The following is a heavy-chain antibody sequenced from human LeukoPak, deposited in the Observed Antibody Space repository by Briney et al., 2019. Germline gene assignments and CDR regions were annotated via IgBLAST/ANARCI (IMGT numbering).Heavy chain of an antibody. V-gene: IGHV6-1*01. J-gene: IGHJ4*02. CDR1: GDSVSSNSAA. Sequence: SQILSLTCAISGDSVSSNSAAWNWIRQSPSRGLEWLGRTYYRSKWYNDYAVSVKSRITISPDTSKNQFSLQLNSVTPEDTAVYYCAREGGNTGVWGSYRYYAFDYWGQGTLVTVSS. CDR2: TYYRSKWYN. D-gene: IGHD3-16*02. CDR3: AREGGNTGVWGSYRYYAFDY.